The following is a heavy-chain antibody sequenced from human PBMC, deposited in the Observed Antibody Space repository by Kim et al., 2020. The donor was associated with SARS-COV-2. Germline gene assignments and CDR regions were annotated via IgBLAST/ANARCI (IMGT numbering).Heavy chain of an antibody. CDR3: ARDSSSSGFDP. CDR1: GGSFSGYY. V-gene: IGHV4-34*01. CDR2: INHSGST. Sequence: SETLSLTCAVYGGSFSGYYWSWIRQPPGKGLEWIGEINHSGSTNYNPSLKSRVTISVDTSKNQFSLKLSSVTAADTAVYYCARDSSSSGFDPCGQETLLTLSP. J-gene: IGHJ5*02. D-gene: IGHD6-13*01.